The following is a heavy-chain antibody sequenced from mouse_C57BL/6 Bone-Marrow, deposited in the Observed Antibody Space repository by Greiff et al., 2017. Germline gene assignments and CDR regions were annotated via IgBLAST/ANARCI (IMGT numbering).Heavy chain of an antibody. CDR1: GYTFTEYT. CDR2: FYPGSGSI. Sequence: QVQLQQSGAELVQPGASVKLSCKASGYTFTEYTIHWVKQRSGQGLEWIGWFYPGSGSIKYNEKFKDKATLTADKSSSTVYMELSRLTAEDAAVYFCVGNGTTVGYFGYWGQGTTLLVSA. D-gene: IGHD1-1*01. V-gene: IGHV1-62-2*01. CDR3: VGNGTTVGYFGY. J-gene: IGHJ2*01.